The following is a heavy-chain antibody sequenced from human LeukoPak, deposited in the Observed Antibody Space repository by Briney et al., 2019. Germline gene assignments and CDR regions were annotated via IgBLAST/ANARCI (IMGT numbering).Heavy chain of an antibody. V-gene: IGHV3-30*18. CDR3: AKGSPYYYDSLDY. D-gene: IGHD3-22*01. CDR1: GFTFSSYG. Sequence: GGSLRLSCAASGFTFSSYGMHWVRQDPGKGLEWVAVISYDGSNKYYADSVKGRFTISRDNSKNTLYLQMNSLRAEDTAVYYCAKGSPYYYDSLDYWGQGTLVTVSS. J-gene: IGHJ4*02. CDR2: ISYDGSNK.